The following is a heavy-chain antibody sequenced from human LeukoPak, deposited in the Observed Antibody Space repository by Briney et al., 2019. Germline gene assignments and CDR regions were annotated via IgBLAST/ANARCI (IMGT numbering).Heavy chain of an antibody. J-gene: IGHJ5*02. V-gene: IGHV7-4-1*02. CDR1: GGTFNNYA. Sequence: GSSVKVSCKASGGTFNNYAVTWVRQVPGQGLEWMGWIDTNTGNPTYAQGFTEQFVFSLDTSVNTAYLQINSLKSEDTAVYYCARDNYGAEEGIGSSLVWLDPWGQGTLVTVSS. D-gene: IGHD6-13*01. CDR3: ARDNYGAEEGIGSSLVWLDP. CDR2: IDTNTGNP.